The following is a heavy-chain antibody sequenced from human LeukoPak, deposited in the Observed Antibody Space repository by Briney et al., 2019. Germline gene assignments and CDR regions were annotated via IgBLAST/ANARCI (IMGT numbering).Heavy chain of an antibody. CDR3: AEVGTGNQYGSGDFDL. CDR1: GFIFNTHS. CDR2: ISRSSSSI. D-gene: IGHD3-10*01. J-gene: IGHJ4*02. Sequence: PGGSLRLSCAASGFIFNTHSMNWVRQAPGKGLEWVSAISRSSSSIKYADSVKGRFTISRDDAKSSVYLEMNSLRADDTAVYYCAEVGTGNQYGSGDFDLWGQGSLVTVSS. V-gene: IGHV3-21*06.